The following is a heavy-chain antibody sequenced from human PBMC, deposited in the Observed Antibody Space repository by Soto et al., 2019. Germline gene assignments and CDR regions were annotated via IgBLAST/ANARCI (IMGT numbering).Heavy chain of an antibody. Sequence: QVQLVESGGGVVQPGRSLRLSCAASGFTFSNYAMHWVRQAPGKGLEWVAVTSYDGKNKYDADSVKGRFTISRDNSKXXXXXXXXXXXXXXXXXXXXXXXXGYSGSGQSTNIDYYYYGLDVWGQGTTVTVSS. J-gene: IGHJ6*02. V-gene: IGHV3-30*04. D-gene: IGHD3-10*01. CDR3: XXXXGYSGSGQSTNIDYYYYGLDV. CDR2: TSYDGKNK. CDR1: GFTFSNYA.